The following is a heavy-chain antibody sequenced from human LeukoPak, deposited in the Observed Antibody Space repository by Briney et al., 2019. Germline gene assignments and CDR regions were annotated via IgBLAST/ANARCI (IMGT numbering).Heavy chain of an antibody. Sequence: PSETLSLTCTVSGGSISSSSYYWGWIRQPPGKGLEWIGSIYYSGSTNYNPSLKSRVTISVDTSKNQFSLKLSSVTAADTAVYYCARGKRDGYTNEALSFDYWGQGTLVTVSS. CDR1: GGSISSSSYY. CDR3: ARGKRDGYTNEALSFDY. CDR2: IYYSGST. J-gene: IGHJ4*02. V-gene: IGHV4-39*07. D-gene: IGHD5-24*01.